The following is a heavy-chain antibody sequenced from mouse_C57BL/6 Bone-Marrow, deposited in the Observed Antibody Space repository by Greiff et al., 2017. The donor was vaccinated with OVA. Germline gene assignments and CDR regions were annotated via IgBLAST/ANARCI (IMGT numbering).Heavy chain of an antibody. CDR1: GYSIPSGYY. CDR2: ISYDGSN. CDR3: ARAYYSNYPFAY. D-gene: IGHD2-5*01. V-gene: IGHV3-6*01. Sequence: VQLQESGPGLVKPSQSLSLTCSVTGYSIPSGYYWNWIRQFPGNKLEWMGYISYDGSNNYNPSLKNRISITRDTSKNQFFLKLNSVTTEDTATYYCARAYYSNYPFAYWGQGTLVTVSA. J-gene: IGHJ3*01.